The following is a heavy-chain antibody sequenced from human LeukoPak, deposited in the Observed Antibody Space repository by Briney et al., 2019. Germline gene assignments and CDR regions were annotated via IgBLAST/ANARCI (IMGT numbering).Heavy chain of an antibody. CDR3: AREAYYDFWSGYRNYYFDY. Sequence: GGSLRLSCAASGFTFSSYGMPWVRQAPGKGLEWVAVIWYDGSNKYYADSVKGRFTISRDNSKNTLYLQMNSLRAEDTAVYYCAREAYYDFWSGYRNYYFDYWGQGTLVTVSS. D-gene: IGHD3-3*01. V-gene: IGHV3-33*01. J-gene: IGHJ4*02. CDR1: GFTFSSYG. CDR2: IWYDGSNK.